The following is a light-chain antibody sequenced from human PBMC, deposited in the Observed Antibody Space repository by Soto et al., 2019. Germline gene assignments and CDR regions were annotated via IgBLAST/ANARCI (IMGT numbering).Light chain of an antibody. CDR1: QSVSSSF. CDR3: HQYADSPQT. Sequence: EVVLTQSPGTLSLSPGEKATLFCTASQSVSSSFLARYQQKPGQAPRLLIHAASTGATGIPARFRGSGSGTDFTITISSLEPEDSVVYFCHQYADSPQTFGQGTKVEIK. J-gene: IGKJ2*01. V-gene: IGKV3-20*01. CDR2: AAS.